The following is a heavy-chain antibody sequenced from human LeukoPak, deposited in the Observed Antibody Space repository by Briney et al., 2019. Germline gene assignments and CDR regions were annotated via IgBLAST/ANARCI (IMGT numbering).Heavy chain of an antibody. CDR3: ASNYDFWSGYYS. D-gene: IGHD3-3*01. J-gene: IGHJ5*02. CDR1: GFTFSSYA. CDR2: ISGSGGST. V-gene: IGHV3-23*01. Sequence: GGSLRLSCAASGFTFSSYAMSWVRQAPGKGLGWVSAISGSGGSTYYADSVKGRFTISRDNSKNTLYLQMNSLRAEDTAVYYCASNYDFWSGYYSWGQGTLVTVSS.